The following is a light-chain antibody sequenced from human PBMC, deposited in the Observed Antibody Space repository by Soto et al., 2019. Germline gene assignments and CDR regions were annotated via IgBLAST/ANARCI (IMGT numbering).Light chain of an antibody. Sequence: EIVLTQSPGTLSLSPGERATLSCRASQSVSNNYLAWYQQKPGQAPRLLIYGASNRATGIPDRFSGSGSGTDFTLTISRLEPEEFAVYYCQQFGTPITFGQGTRLEIK. J-gene: IGKJ5*01. CDR1: QSVSNNY. CDR3: QQFGTPIT. CDR2: GAS. V-gene: IGKV3-20*01.